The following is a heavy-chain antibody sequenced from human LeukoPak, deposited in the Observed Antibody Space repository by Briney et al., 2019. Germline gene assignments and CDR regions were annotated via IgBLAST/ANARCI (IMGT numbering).Heavy chain of an antibody. V-gene: IGHV3-21*01. CDR2: ISSSSSYI. J-gene: IGHJ4*02. D-gene: IGHD3-22*01. Sequence: PGGSLRLSCAASGFTFSSYSMNWVRQAPGKGLEWVSSISSSSSYIYYADSVKGRFTISRDNSKNTLYLQMNSLRAEDTAVYYCASSDSLPDEIPYWGQGTLVTVSS. CDR1: GFTFSSYS. CDR3: ASSDSLPDEIPY.